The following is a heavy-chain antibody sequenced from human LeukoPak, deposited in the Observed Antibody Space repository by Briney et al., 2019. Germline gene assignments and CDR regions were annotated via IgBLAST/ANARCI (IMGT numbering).Heavy chain of an antibody. CDR2: IYDNGVT. D-gene: IGHD3-16*02. CDR3: ARGDYIWGSYRHNGFDV. CDR1: GASISSGGYS. J-gene: IGHJ3*01. V-gene: IGHV4-30-4*07. Sequence: SETLSLTCAVSGASISSGGYSWNWIRQPPGKGLEWSGHIYDNGVTYNNPSLKTRVIISVDTSKNQISLKLKSVTAADTAVYYCARGDYIWGSYRHNGFDVWGQGTLVTVSS.